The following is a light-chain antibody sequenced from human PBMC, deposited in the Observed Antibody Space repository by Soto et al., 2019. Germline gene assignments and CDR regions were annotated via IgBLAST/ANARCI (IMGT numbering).Light chain of an antibody. CDR3: SSYAGSNNLNV. V-gene: IGLV2-8*01. Sequence: QSALTQPPSASGSPGQSVTISCTGTSSDVGGYKYVSWYQQHPGKAPKLTIYEVSQRPSGVPDRFSGSKSGNTASLTVSGLQAEDEADYYCSSYAGSNNLNVFGGGTKVTVL. CDR2: EVS. CDR1: SSDVGGYKY. J-gene: IGLJ2*01.